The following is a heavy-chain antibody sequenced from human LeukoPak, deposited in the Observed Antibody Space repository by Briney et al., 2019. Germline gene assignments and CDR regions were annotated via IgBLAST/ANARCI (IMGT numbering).Heavy chain of an antibody. V-gene: IGHV6-1*01. J-gene: IGHJ5*02. CDR1: GDSVSSDSAA. CDR2: TFYRSKWYN. D-gene: IGHD2-8*01. Sequence: SQSLSFTCAISGDSVSSDSAAWNWVRQSPSRGLEWLGRTFYRSKWYNHYAASVQSRININPDTSKNQFSLQLTSVTPEDTALYSCVRSVNNWFDHWGQGTLVTVSS. CDR3: VRSVNNWFDH.